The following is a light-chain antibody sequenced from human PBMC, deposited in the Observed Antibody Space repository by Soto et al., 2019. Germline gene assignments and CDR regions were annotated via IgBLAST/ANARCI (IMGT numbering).Light chain of an antibody. CDR1: QGISSA. V-gene: IGKV1-13*02. J-gene: IGKJ5*01. Sequence: AIQLNQSPSSLSASVGDRVTITCRASQGISSALAWYQQKPGKAPKLLIYDASNLESGVPSRFSCSGSGTDFTLTISSMQPEDFATYYCQHFNSYPLTFGQGTRLEIK. CDR3: QHFNSYPLT. CDR2: DAS.